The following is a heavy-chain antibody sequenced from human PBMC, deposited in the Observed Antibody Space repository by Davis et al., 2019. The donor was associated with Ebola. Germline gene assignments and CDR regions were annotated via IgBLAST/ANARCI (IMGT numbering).Heavy chain of an antibody. V-gene: IGHV3-33*01. CDR1: GFTFSSYG. Sequence: GESLKISCAASGFTFSSYGMHWVRQAPGKGLEWVAVIWYDGSNKYYADSVKGRFTISRDNSKNTLYLQMNSLRAEDTAVYYCARGRTIWYGMDVWGQGTTVTVSS. CDR3: ARGRTIWYGMDV. J-gene: IGHJ6*02. CDR2: IWYDGSNK. D-gene: IGHD3-3*01.